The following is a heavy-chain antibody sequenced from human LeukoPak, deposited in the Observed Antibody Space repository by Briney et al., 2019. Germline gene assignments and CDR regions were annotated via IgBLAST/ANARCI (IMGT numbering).Heavy chain of an antibody. V-gene: IGHV1-2*02. CDR1: GYTFTSYA. CDR3: ASSSRETVSDFF. Sequence: ASVKVSCKASGYTFTSYAMNWVRQAPGQGLEWMGWINPNSGGTNYAQKFQGRVTMTRDTSISTAYMELSRLRSDDTAVYYCASSSRETVSDFFWGQGTLVTVSS. CDR2: INPNSGGT. D-gene: IGHD6-13*01. J-gene: IGHJ4*02.